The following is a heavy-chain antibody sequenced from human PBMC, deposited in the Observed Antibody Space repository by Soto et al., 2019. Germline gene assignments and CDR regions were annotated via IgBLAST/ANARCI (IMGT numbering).Heavy chain of an antibody. J-gene: IGHJ2*01. D-gene: IGHD4-17*01. CDR3: ASTGLYGDYFDL. CDR1: GYTFTSYY. CDR2: INPSGGST. V-gene: IGHV1-46*03. Sequence: QVQLVQSGAEVKKPGASVKVSCKASGYTFTSYYMHWVRQAPGQGLEWMGIINPSGGSTSYAQKFQGRVTMTRDTSTSTVYMDLSSLRSEDTAVYYCASTGLYGDYFDLWGRGTLVTVSS.